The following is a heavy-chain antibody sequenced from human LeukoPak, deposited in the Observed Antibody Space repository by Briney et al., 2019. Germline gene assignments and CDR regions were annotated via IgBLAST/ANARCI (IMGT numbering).Heavy chain of an antibody. CDR3: ARDFRDYFFYY. V-gene: IGHV1-2*02. CDR2: INPNSGGT. CDR1: GYTFTDYY. J-gene: IGHJ4*02. Sequence: ASVKVSCKASGYTFTDYYIHWLRQAPGHGLEWRGWINPNSGGTNYAQKFRGRVTMTRDTSISTAYMELSRLTSDDTAVYYCARDFRDYFFYYWGQGTLVTVSS.